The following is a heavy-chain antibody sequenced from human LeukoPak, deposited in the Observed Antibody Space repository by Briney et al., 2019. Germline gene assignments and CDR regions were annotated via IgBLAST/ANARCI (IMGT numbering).Heavy chain of an antibody. Sequence: SVKVSCKASGGTFSSYAISWVRQAPGQGLEWMGGIIPIFGTANYAQKFQGRVTITADESTSTAYMELSSLRSEDTAVYHCARAGGGYLDYYYYGMDVWGQGTTVTVSS. D-gene: IGHD5-12*01. J-gene: IGHJ6*02. CDR1: GGTFSSYA. V-gene: IGHV1-69*13. CDR2: IIPIFGTA. CDR3: ARAGGGYLDYYYYGMDV.